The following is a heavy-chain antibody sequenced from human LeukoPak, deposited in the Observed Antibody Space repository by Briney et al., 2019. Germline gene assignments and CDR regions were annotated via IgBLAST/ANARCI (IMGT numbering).Heavy chain of an antibody. J-gene: IGHJ6*03. CDR3: ARGGTDYYYYYMDV. CDR1: GFTFSSYG. CDR2: ISYDGSDK. D-gene: IGHD1-14*01. Sequence: GGSLRLSCAASGFTFSSYGMHWVRQAPGKGLEWVAVISYDGSDKNYADSVKGRFTISRDNAKNSLYLQMNSLRAEDTAVYYCARGGTDYYYYYMDVWGKGTTVTVSS. V-gene: IGHV3-30*03.